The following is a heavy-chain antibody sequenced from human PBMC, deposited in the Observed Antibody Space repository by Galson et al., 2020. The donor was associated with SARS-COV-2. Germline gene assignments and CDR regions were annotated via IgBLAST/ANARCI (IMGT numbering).Heavy chain of an antibody. V-gene: IGHV4-61*09. CDR1: GGSISSGCYY. J-gene: IGHJ6*03. D-gene: IGHD2-15*01. Sequence: SETLSLTCTVSGGSISSGCYYWSWIRQPAGKGLEWVGHIYTSGSTNYNPSLRSRVTMSVDTSNNQFSLELSSVTAADTAVYYCARATSNYYYYYMDVWGKGITVTVSS. CDR3: ARATSNYYYYYMDV. CDR2: IYTSGST.